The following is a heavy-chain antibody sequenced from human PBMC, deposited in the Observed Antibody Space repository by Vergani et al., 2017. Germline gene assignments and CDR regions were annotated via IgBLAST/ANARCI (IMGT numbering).Heavy chain of an antibody. V-gene: IGHV4-59*01. J-gene: IGHJ3*02. CDR3: ASHIVVVPAAYWADALDI. D-gene: IGHD2-2*01. CDR1: GGSISSYY. Sequence: QVQLQESGPGLVKPSETLSLTCTVSGGSISSYYWSWIRQPPGKGLEWIGYIYYSGSTNYNPSLKSRVTISVDTSKTQFSLKLSSVTAADTAVYYCASHIVVVPAAYWADALDIWGQGTMVTVSS. CDR2: IYYSGST.